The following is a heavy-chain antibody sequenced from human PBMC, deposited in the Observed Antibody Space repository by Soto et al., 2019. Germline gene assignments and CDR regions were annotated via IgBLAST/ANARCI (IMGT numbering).Heavy chain of an antibody. CDR2: IIDSGGST. V-gene: IGHV3-23*01. J-gene: IGHJ6*02. CDR3: AKGRSYYYYYGVDV. CDR1: GFTFSSCA. Sequence: GGALRHSCGGSGFTFSSCALGWVRQAPGKGLEWVSDIIDSGGSTYYADSVKGRFTISRDNSKSTLYLQMNSLRAEDTALYYCAKGRSYYYYYGVDVWGQGTTVTVSS.